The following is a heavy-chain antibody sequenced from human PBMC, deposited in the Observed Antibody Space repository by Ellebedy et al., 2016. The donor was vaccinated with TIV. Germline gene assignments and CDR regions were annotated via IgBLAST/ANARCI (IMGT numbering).Heavy chain of an antibody. CDR3: ARVSGSGPASVMVRGVRSPYYFDY. D-gene: IGHD3-10*01. CDR1: GYTFTGYY. V-gene: IGHV1-2*02. J-gene: IGHJ4*02. Sequence: AASVKVSCKASGYTFTGYYMHWVRQAPGQGLEWMGWINPNSGGTNYAQKFQGRVTMTRDTSISTAYMELSRLRSDDTAVYYCARVSGSGPASVMVRGVRSPYYFDYWGQGTLVTVSS. CDR2: INPNSGGT.